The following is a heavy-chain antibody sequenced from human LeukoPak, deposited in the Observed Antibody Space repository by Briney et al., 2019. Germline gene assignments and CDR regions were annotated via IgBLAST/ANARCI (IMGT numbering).Heavy chain of an antibody. D-gene: IGHD1-1*01. J-gene: IGHJ4*02. CDR2: ISGSGGST. Sequence: GGSLRLSCTASGFTFSTYAMTWVRQAPGKGLEWVSAISGSGGSTYYADSVKGRFTISRDNSKNTLYLQMNSLRAEDTAVYYCAKGNDWNDAYYFDYWGQGTLVTVSS. CDR3: AKGNDWNDAYYFDY. V-gene: IGHV3-23*01. CDR1: GFTFSTYA.